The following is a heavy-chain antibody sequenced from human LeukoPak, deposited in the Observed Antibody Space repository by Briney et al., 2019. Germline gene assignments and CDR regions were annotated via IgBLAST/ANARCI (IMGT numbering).Heavy chain of an antibody. J-gene: IGHJ4*02. CDR3: ARGLNHYYDSSGYSDY. CDR1: GYTFTSYD. D-gene: IGHD3-22*01. V-gene: IGHV1-8*01. Sequence: ASVKVSCKASGYTFTSYDINWVRQATGQGLEWMGWMNPNSGNTGYAQKFQGRVTMTRNTSICTAYMELSSLRSEDTAVYYCARGLNHYYDSSGYSDYWGQGTLVTVSS. CDR2: MNPNSGNT.